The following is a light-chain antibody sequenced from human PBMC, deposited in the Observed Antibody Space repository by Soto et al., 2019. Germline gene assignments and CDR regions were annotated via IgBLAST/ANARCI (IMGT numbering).Light chain of an antibody. CDR2: AAS. J-gene: IGKJ5*01. Sequence: DIQMTQSPSSLSASVGDRVTITCRASQSISSYLNWYQQKPGKAPKLLLYAASSLQSGDPSRFSGSGSGTDFTLTISSLQPEDFAAYYCQQSSSTPRITFGQGTRLEIK. V-gene: IGKV1-39*01. CDR3: QQSSSTPRIT. CDR1: QSISSY.